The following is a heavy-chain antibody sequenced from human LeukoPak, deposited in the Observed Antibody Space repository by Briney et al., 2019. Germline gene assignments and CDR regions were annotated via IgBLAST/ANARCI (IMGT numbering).Heavy chain of an antibody. CDR2: ISGSGGST. D-gene: IGHD3-3*01. CDR3: AKGSGYYPILDY. V-gene: IGHV3-23*01. Sequence: PGGSLRLSCAASGFTFSSYAMSWVRQAPRKGLEWVSAISGSGGSTYYADSVKGRFTISRDNSKNTLYLQMNILRAEDTAVYYCAKGSGYYPILDYWGQGTLVTVSS. J-gene: IGHJ4*02. CDR1: GFTFSSYA.